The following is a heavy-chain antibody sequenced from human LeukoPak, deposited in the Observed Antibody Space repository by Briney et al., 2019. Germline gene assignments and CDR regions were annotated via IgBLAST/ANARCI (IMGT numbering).Heavy chain of an antibody. CDR3: AKDYSSYGMDV. CDR2: ISYDGSNK. Sequence: GGSLRLSCAASGFTFSSYGMHWVRQAPGKGLEWVAVISYDGSNKYYADSVKGRFTISRDNSKNTLYLQMNSLRAEDTAVYYCAKDYSSYGMDVWGQGTTVTVSS. D-gene: IGHD5-18*01. CDR1: GFTFSSYG. J-gene: IGHJ6*02. V-gene: IGHV3-30*18.